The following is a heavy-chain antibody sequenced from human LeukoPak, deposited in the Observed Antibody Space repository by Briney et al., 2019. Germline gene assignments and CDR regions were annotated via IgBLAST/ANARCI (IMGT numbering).Heavy chain of an antibody. CDR2: IYYSGST. Sequence: SETLSLTCTVSGGSISSSSYYWGWIRQPPGKGLEWIGSIYYSGSTYYNPSLKSRVTISVDTSKSQFSLKLSSVTAADTAVYYCARHKVSAGATPFDYWGQGTLVTVSS. CDR3: ARHKVSAGATPFDY. J-gene: IGHJ4*02. D-gene: IGHD1-26*01. V-gene: IGHV4-39*01. CDR1: GGSISSSSYY.